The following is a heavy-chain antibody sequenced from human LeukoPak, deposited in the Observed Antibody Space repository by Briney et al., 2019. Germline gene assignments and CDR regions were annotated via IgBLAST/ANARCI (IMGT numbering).Heavy chain of an antibody. CDR3: AGDVMSTALDAFDV. V-gene: IGHV4-59*01. D-gene: IGHD1-1*01. CDR1: GGSIKSYY. CDR2: IYYSGSP. J-gene: IGHJ3*01. Sequence: ASETLSLTCTVSGGSIKSYYWNWIRQPPGKGLELIGYIYYSGSPTYNPSLKSRVTISVDTSKNQFSLQLSSVTAADTAVYYCAGDVMSTALDAFDVWGQGTVVTVSS.